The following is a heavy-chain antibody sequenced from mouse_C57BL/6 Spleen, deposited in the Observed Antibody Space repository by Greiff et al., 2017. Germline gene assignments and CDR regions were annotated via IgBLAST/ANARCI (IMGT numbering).Heavy chain of an antibody. J-gene: IGHJ3*01. Sequence: DVMLVESEGGLVQPGSSMKLSCTASGFTFSDYYMAWVRQVPEKGLEWVANINYDGSSTYYLDSLKSRFIISRDNAKNILYLQMSSLKSEDTATYYCAREGDTTVVATRAWFAYWGQGTLVTVSA. V-gene: IGHV5-16*01. D-gene: IGHD1-1*01. CDR1: GFTFSDYY. CDR2: INYDGSST. CDR3: AREGDTTVVATRAWFAY.